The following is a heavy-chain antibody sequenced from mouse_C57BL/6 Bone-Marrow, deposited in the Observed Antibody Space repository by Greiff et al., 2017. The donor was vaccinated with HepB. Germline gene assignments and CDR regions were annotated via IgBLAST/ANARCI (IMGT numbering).Heavy chain of an antibody. CDR1: GFTFSSYA. J-gene: IGHJ3*01. CDR3: ARGDYYGSSYVAWFAY. CDR2: ISDGGSYT. Sequence: EVHLVESGGGLVKPGGSLKLSCAASGFTFSSYAMSWVRQTPEKRLEWVATISDGGSYTYYPDNVKGRFTISRDNAKNNLYLQMSHLKSEDTAMYYCARGDYYGSSYVAWFAYWGQGTLVTVSA. D-gene: IGHD1-1*01. V-gene: IGHV5-4*01.